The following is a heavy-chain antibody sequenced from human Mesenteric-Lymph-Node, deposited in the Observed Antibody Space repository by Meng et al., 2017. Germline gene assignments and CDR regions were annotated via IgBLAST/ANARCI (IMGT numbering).Heavy chain of an antibody. CDR2: ISYSGST. CDR3: ARTHFYDSSNYGFNY. J-gene: IGHJ4*02. D-gene: IGHD3-22*01. CDR1: GGSISSGDYY. Sequence: QVRRRQPGPGLVKPSQTLSLTGTVSGGSISSGDYYWSWIRQPPGKGLEWIGYISYSGSTYYNPSLKSRVTISVDTSKNQFSLKLSSVTAADTAVYYCARTHFYDSSNYGFNYWGQGTLVTVSS. V-gene: IGHV4-30-4*01.